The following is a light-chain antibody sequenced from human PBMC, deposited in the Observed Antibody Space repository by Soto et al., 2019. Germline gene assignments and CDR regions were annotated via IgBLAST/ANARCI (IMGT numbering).Light chain of an antibody. CDR1: QDISNY. CDR3: QQYDNLLCT. Sequence: DIQMTQSPSSLSASVGDRVTITCQASQDISNYLNWYQQQPGQAPKLLIYDTSSLQTGVPSRFSGSGSGTDFRFTISSLQPEDTATYYCQQYDNLLCTFGQGTRLEIK. V-gene: IGKV1-33*01. J-gene: IGKJ5*01. CDR2: DTS.